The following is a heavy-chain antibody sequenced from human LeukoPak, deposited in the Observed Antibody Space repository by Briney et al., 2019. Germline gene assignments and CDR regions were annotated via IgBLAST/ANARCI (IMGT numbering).Heavy chain of an antibody. Sequence: SETLSLTCTVSGGPIITSRYYWGWIRQPPGKGLEWFGSINYSGSTYYNPSLKSRVTISVDTSKNQFSLKLSSVTAADTAVYYRARLSPYLGSGSSAFPDDFWGQGTLVTVSS. CDR1: GGPIITSRYY. V-gene: IGHV4-39*01. J-gene: IGHJ4*02. CDR2: INYSGST. CDR3: ARLSPYLGSGSSAFPDDF. D-gene: IGHD3-10*01.